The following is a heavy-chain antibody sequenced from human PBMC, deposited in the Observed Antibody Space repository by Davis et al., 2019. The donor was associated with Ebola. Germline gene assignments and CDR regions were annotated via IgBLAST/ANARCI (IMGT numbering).Heavy chain of an antibody. CDR1: GFTFSTYS. Sequence: GESLKISCAASGFTFSTYSMSWVRQAPGKGLEWVSSISSSSSYIYYADSVKGRFTISRDNAKNSLYLQMNSLKTEDTAVYYCTRLDYGMDVWGKGTSVTVSS. CDR2: ISSSSSYI. J-gene: IGHJ6*04. V-gene: IGHV3-21*04. CDR3: TRLDYGMDV.